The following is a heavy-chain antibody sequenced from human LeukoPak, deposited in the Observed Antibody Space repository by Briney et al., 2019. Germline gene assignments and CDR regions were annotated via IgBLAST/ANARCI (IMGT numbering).Heavy chain of an antibody. CDR2: IHYTGTT. V-gene: IGHV4-59*11. J-gene: IGHJ4*02. CDR3: ARFSSDCSDASCYLTH. D-gene: IGHD2-2*01. Sequence: PSETLSLTCTVSGGSLSSHHWSWIRQPPGEELELIGHIHYTGTTYYNPSLNSRVTISLDTSRIQFSLKLTSVTAADTAMYYCARFSSDCSDASCYLTHWGQGTLVTVSS. CDR1: GGSLSSHH.